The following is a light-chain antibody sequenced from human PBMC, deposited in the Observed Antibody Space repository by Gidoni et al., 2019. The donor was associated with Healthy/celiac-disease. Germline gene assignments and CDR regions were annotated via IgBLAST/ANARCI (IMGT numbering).Light chain of an antibody. Sequence: EIVLTQSPATLSLSPGERATLSCRASQSVSSYLAWYQQKPGQAPRLLIYDASNRATGIPARFSGSGSGTDFTLTISSLEPEDFAVDYCQQRSLTFGGGTKVEIK. CDR3: QQRSLT. V-gene: IGKV3-11*01. J-gene: IGKJ4*01. CDR2: DAS. CDR1: QSVSSY.